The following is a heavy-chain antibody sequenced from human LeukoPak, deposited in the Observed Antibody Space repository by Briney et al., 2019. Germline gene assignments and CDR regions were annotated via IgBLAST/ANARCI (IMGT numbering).Heavy chain of an antibody. CDR1: GFTFSSYA. CDR3: ATETVDSPDY. D-gene: IGHD3-22*01. CDR2: ISGSGGNT. J-gene: IGHJ4*02. Sequence: GGSLRLSCAASGFTFSSYAMAWVRQAPGKGLEWVSGISGSGGNTYYTDSVKGRFTTSRDNSKNTLYLQMNSLRAEDTAVYYCATETVDSPDYWGQGTLVTVSS. V-gene: IGHV3-23*01.